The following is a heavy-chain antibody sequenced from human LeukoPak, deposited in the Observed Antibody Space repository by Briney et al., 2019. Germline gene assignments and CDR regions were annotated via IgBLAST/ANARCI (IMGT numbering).Heavy chain of an antibody. Sequence: ASVKVSCKASGYTFLNYWIQWVRQAPGQGLEWMGWVNPNSGGTNYAQNFQGRVTMTRDTSTSTGYLELSRLTSDDTAVYYCARDRGSGTGGDYYGMDVWGQGTTVTVSS. CDR1: GYTFLNYW. CDR2: VNPNSGGT. D-gene: IGHD6-19*01. V-gene: IGHV1-2*02. J-gene: IGHJ6*02. CDR3: ARDRGSGTGGDYYGMDV.